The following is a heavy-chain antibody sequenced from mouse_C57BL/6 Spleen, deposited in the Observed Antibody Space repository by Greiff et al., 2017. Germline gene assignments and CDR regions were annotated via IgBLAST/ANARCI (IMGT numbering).Heavy chain of an antibody. V-gene: IGHV1-80*01. CDR2: IYPGDGDT. D-gene: IGHD2-1*01. J-gene: IGHJ1*03. CDR1: GYAFSSYW. Sequence: QVQLKESGAELVKPGASVKISCKASGYAFSSYWMNWVKQRPGKGLGWIGQIYPGDGDTNYNGKFKGKATLTADKSSSTAYMQLSSLTSEDSAVYFCARPGYGNYGYFDVWGTGTTVTGSS. CDR3: ARPGYGNYGYFDV.